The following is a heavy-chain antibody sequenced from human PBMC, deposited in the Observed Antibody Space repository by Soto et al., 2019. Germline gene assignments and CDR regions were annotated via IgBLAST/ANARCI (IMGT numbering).Heavy chain of an antibody. Sequence: APLFESGGGLVQPGGSLRLSCVVSRFIHGHYGATWVSRAPGQGLEWVSGFSGGSGTTHYRDYGRGRFTISRDDSKSSVYLQMNRLGVDDADVYYCVKWNGFGDHWGPGTLVTVSS. CDR1: RFIHGHYG. J-gene: IGHJ4*02. D-gene: IGHD1-1*01. CDR3: VKWNGFGDH. V-gene: IGHV3-23*01. CDR2: FSGGSGTT.